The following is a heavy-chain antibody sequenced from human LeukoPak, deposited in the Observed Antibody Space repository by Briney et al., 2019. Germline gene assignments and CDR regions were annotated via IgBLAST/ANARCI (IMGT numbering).Heavy chain of an antibody. CDR2: IIPIFGTA. Sequence: ASVKVSCKASGGTFSSYAISWVRQAPGQGLEWMGGIIPIFGTANYAQKFQGRVTITADESTSTAHMELSSLRSEDTAVYYCARGTPATAIYFDYWGQGTLVTVSS. CDR1: GGTFSSYA. V-gene: IGHV1-69*01. J-gene: IGHJ4*02. D-gene: IGHD5-12*01. CDR3: ARGTPATAIYFDY.